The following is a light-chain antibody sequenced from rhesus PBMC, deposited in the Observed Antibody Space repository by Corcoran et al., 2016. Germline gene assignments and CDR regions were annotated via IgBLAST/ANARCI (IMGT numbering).Light chain of an antibody. V-gene: IGLV2-32*02. CDR1: SSDIGGFNY. CDR2: EVS. Sequence: QAALTQPRSVSGSPGQSVTISITGSSSDIGGFNYVSWSQQHPGTAPKLMIYEVSKRPSGVSDRFSGSKSGNTASLTISGLQAEDEACYYCTSYAGSNTYIFGSGTRLTVL. CDR3: TSYAGSNTYI. J-gene: IGLJ1*01.